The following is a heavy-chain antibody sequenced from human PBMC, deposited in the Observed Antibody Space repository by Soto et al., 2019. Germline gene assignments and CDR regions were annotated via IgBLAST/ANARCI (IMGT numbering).Heavy chain of an antibody. CDR1: GFTFDSYP. V-gene: IGHV3-30*14. D-gene: IGHD6-13*01. J-gene: IGHJ6*02. Sequence: QVQLVESGGGVVQPGRSLRLSCAVSGFTFDSYPMHWVRQAPGKGLEWVAVVSYDGTKEYYADSVKGRFTISRDNSKSRLSLQMNSLRADDTAVYYCARAEYSSSWSPYYYYYGMDVWGQGTTVTVSS. CDR3: ARAEYSSSWSPYYYYYGMDV. CDR2: VSYDGTKE.